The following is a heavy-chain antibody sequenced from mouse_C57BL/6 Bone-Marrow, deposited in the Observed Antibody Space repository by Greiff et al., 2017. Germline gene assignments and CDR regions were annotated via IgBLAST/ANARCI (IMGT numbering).Heavy chain of an antibody. CDR2: ISNGGGST. J-gene: IGHJ1*03. V-gene: IGHV5-12*01. Sequence: VQLKESGGGLVQPGGSLKLSCAASGFTFSDYYMYWVRQTPEKRLEWVAYISNGGGSTYYPDTVKGRFTISRDNAKNTLYLQMSRLKSEDTAMYYCARLFTTVVATDFDVWGTGTTVTVSS. CDR3: ARLFTTVVATDFDV. CDR1: GFTFSDYY. D-gene: IGHD1-1*01.